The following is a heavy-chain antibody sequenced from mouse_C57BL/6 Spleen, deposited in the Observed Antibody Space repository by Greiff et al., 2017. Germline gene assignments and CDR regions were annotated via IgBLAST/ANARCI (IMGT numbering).Heavy chain of an antibody. Sequence: VQLQQSGPELVKPGASVKISCKASGYTFTDYYMNWVKQSHGKSLEWIGDINPNNGGTSYNQKFKGKATLTVDKSSSTAYVELRSLTSEDSAVYYCAREDYDGGYAMDYWGQGTSVTVSS. CDR1: GYTFTDYY. J-gene: IGHJ4*01. V-gene: IGHV1-26*01. D-gene: IGHD2-4*01. CDR2: INPNNGGT. CDR3: AREDYDGGYAMDY.